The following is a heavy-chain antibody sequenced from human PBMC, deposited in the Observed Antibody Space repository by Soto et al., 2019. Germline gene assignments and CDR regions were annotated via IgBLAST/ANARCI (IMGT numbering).Heavy chain of an antibody. V-gene: IGHV3-11*01. CDR1: GFTFSDFY. D-gene: IGHD5-12*01. Sequence: PGGSLRLSCAASGFTFSDFYMSWIRQAPGKGLEWVSYISITGNTIYYADSVRGRFTMSRDNAKNSLFLQMNGLRAEDTAVYYCATIVVTPPGVDYWGQGTLVTVSS. J-gene: IGHJ4*02. CDR3: ATIVVTPPGVDY. CDR2: ISITGNTI.